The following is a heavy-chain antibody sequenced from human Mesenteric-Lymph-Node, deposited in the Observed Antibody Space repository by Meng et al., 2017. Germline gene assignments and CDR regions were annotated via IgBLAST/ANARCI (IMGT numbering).Heavy chain of an antibody. J-gene: IGHJ4*02. CDR1: GFTFSSYG. V-gene: IGHV3-48*04. CDR3: ARVSGYSYGLDY. Sequence: GGSLRLSCAASGFTFSSYGMNWVRQAPGKGLEWVSYISSSGSTMYYADSVKGRFTISRDNAKNSLYLQMNSLRAEDTAVYYCARVSGYSYGLDYWGQGTLVTVSS. CDR2: ISSSGSTM. D-gene: IGHD5-18*01.